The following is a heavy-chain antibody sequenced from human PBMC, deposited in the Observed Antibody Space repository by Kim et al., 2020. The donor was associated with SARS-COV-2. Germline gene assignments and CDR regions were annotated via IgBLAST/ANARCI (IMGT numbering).Heavy chain of an antibody. CDR1: GFTLSTYD. V-gene: IGHV3-48*03. J-gene: IGHJ6*02. Sequence: GGSLRLSCVASGFTLSTYDMNWVRQAPGKGLEWVSYISNSGRIIYYADPVKGRFTISRDSAKNSLYLQMNSLRAEDTAVYYCARVARSSNWYGGQNYYYYDMDVWGQGTTVTVSS. CDR3: ARVARSSNWYGGQNYYYYDMDV. D-gene: IGHD6-13*01. CDR2: ISNSGRII.